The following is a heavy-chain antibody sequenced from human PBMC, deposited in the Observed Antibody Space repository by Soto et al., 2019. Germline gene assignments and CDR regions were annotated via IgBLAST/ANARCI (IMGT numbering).Heavy chain of an antibody. V-gene: IGHV4-30-2*01. J-gene: IGHJ5*02. CDR3: ARSLKNWGSSWFDP. CDR2: TYHSGST. D-gene: IGHD7-27*01. CDR1: GGSISSGGYS. Sequence: SETLSLTCAVSGGSISSGGYSWSWIRQPPGKGLEWIGYTYHSGSTYYNPSLKRRVTISVDRSKNQFSLKLSSVTAADTAVYYCARSLKNWGSSWFDPWGQGTLVTVSS.